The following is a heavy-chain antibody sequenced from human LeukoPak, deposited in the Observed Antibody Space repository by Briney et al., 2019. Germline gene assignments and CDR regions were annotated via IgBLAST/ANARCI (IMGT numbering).Heavy chain of an antibody. Sequence: SETLSLTCAVSGYSISSGYYWGWIRQPPGKGREWIGSIYHSGSTYYNPSLKSRVTISVDTSKNQFSLKLSSVTAADTAVYYCASYEYSSSWVNYFDYWGQGTLVTVSS. CDR1: GYSISSGYY. V-gene: IGHV4-38-2*01. D-gene: IGHD6-6*01. CDR2: IYHSGST. J-gene: IGHJ4*02. CDR3: ASYEYSSSWVNYFDY.